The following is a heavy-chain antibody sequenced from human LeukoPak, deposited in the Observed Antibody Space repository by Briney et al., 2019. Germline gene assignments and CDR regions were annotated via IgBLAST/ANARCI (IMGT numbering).Heavy chain of an antibody. CDR1: GDSTSNFY. D-gene: IGHD1-26*01. CDR3: ARGSHGVGPDY. Sequence: SETLSLTCTVSGDSTSNFYWNWIRQPPGKGLEWIGEINQGGNTNYNPSLKGRVTISVDTSRNQFSLNLNSVTAADTAMYSCARGSHGVGPDYWGQGTLVTVSS. CDR2: INQGGNT. J-gene: IGHJ4*02. V-gene: IGHV4-34*01.